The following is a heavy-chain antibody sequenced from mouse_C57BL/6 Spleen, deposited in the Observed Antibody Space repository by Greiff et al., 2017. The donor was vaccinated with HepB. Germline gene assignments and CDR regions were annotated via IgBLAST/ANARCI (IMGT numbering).Heavy chain of an antibody. V-gene: IGHV1-15*01. J-gene: IGHJ3*01. CDR2: IDPETGGT. D-gene: IGHD1-1*01. Sequence: VQLVESGAELVRPGASVTLSCKASGYTFTDYEMHWVKQTPVHGLEWIGAIDPETGGTAYNQKFKGKAILTADKSSSTAYMELRSLTSEDSAVYYCTVYGSFAYWGQGTLVTVSA. CDR3: TVYGSFAY. CDR1: GYTFTDYE.